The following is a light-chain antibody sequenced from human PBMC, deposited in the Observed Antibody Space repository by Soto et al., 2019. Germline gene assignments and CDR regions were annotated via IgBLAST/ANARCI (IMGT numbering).Light chain of an antibody. Sequence: IQLTQFPSSLFASGGDRVTITCRASQGIGSNLAWYLQKPGEAPKLLVYGASTLQGGVPSRFSGSGSGTLFTLTITSLQPEDFATYFCQQSNSYPLTFGGGTKV. V-gene: IGKV1-9*01. CDR3: QQSNSYPLT. CDR2: GAS. CDR1: QGIGSN. J-gene: IGKJ4*01.